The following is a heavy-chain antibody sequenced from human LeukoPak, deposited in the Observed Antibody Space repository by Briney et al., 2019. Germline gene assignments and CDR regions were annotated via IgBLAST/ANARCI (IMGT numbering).Heavy chain of an antibody. CDR1: GGTFSSYA. CDR2: IIPILGIA. V-gene: IGHV1-69*04. D-gene: IGHD3-10*02. CDR3: ARDSMLSRGEFDY. J-gene: IGHJ4*02. Sequence: GSSVKVSCKASGGTFSSYAISWVRQAPGQGLEWMGRIIPILGIANYAQKFQGRVTITADKSTSTAYMELSSLRSEDTAVYYCARDSMLSRGEFDYWGQGTLVTVSS.